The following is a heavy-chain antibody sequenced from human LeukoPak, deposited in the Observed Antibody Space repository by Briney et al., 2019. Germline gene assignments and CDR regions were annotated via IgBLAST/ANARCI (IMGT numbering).Heavy chain of an antibody. D-gene: IGHD6-13*01. V-gene: IGHV3-23*01. Sequence: GGSLRLSCAASGFTFSSYAMSWVRQAPGKGLEWVSAISGSGGSTYYADSVKGRFTISRDNSKNTLYLQMNSLRAEDTAVYYCAIPSGYSSSWYEDYWGQGTLVTVSS. CDR3: AIPSGYSSSWYEDY. CDR2: ISGSGGST. J-gene: IGHJ4*02. CDR1: GFTFSSYA.